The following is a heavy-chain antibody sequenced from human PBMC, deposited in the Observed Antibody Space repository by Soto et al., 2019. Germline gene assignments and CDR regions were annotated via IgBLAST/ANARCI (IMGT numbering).Heavy chain of an antibody. D-gene: IGHD1-26*01. V-gene: IGHV3-33*01. CDR1: GFIFSTYG. Sequence: QVPLVESGGGVVQPGRSLRLSCAASGFIFSTYGMHWVRQAPGKGLEWVAVIWYDGSNKYYADSVKGRFTISRDNSKNTLYLQMNSLRAEDTAIYYCASPESGSYWGFDYWGQGTLVTVSS. J-gene: IGHJ4*02. CDR3: ASPESGSYWGFDY. CDR2: IWYDGSNK.